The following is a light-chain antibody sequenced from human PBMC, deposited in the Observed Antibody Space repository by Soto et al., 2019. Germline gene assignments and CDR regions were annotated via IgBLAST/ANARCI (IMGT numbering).Light chain of an antibody. CDR2: DVS. Sequence: QSALTQPASVSGSPGQSITISCTGTSSDVGGYNYVSWYRQHPGKAPKLMIYDVSHRPSGVSNRFSGSKSGNMAFLTISGLQAEDEGDYYCSSYTSSSTLVVFGGGTKLTVL. CDR3: SSYTSSSTLVV. J-gene: IGLJ2*01. V-gene: IGLV2-14*01. CDR1: SSDVGGYNY.